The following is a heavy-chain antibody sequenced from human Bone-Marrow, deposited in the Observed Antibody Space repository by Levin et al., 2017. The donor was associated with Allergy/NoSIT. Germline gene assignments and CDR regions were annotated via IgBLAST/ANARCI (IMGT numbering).Heavy chain of an antibody. D-gene: IGHD2-2*01. CDR1: GFTFRSSV. V-gene: IGHV3-23*01. CDR2: FGGIGNWT. Sequence: HPGGSLRLSCATSGFTFRSSVVSWVRQAPGKGLEWVSSFGGIGNWTSYADSVKGRFIISRDNFKNTVYLQMNSLRAEDTAVYYCAKAGEGWIPLIGVDGNPVIQLFPFDSWGQGTLVTVSS. J-gene: IGHJ4*02. CDR3: AKAGEGWIPLIGVDGNPVIQLFPFDS.